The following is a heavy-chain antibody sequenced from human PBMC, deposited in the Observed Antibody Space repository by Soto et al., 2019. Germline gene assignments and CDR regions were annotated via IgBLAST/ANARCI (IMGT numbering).Heavy chain of an antibody. CDR1: GGSISSYY. J-gene: IGHJ5*02. D-gene: IGHD1-1*01. V-gene: IGHV4-4*07. CDR2: VYSSGSP. Sequence: SETLSLTCSVSGGSISSYYWSWIRQPAGKGLEWIGRVYSSGSPNYNPSLKSRVTMSVDTSKNQFSLNLRSVTAADTAAYYCARYNNNWFDPWGQGTLVTVSS. CDR3: ARYNNNWFDP.